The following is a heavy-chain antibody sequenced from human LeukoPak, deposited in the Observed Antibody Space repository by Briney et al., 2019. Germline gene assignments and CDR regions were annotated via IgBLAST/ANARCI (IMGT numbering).Heavy chain of an antibody. CDR1: GGSFSGYY. CDR2: INHSGSS. D-gene: IGHD3-10*01. CDR3: ASTITMVRGGVGYYYYMDV. V-gene: IGHV4-34*01. Sequence: PSETLSLTCAVYGGSFSGYYWSWIRQPPGKGLEWIGEINHSGSSNYNPSLKSRVTISVDTSKNQFSLKLSSVTAADTAVYYCASTITMVRGGVGYYYYMDVWGKGTTVTVSS. J-gene: IGHJ6*03.